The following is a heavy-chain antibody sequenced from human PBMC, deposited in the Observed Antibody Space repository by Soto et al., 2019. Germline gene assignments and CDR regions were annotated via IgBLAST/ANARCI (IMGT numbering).Heavy chain of an antibody. Sequence: EVQLLESGGGLVQPGGSLRLSCAASGFTFSSYAMNWVRQAPGKGLEWVSSISGSGGSTYYADSVKGRFTISRDNSKNTLYLQMNGRGAEDTAVYYCAKGGGATMGGARGEFDYWGQGTLVTVSS. CDR1: GFTFSSYA. V-gene: IGHV3-23*01. CDR2: ISGSGGST. D-gene: IGHD1-26*01. CDR3: AKGGGATMGGARGEFDY. J-gene: IGHJ4*02.